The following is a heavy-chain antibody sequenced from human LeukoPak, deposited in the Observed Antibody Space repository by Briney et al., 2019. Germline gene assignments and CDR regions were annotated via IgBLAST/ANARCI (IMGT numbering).Heavy chain of an antibody. D-gene: IGHD3-10*01. Sequence: SETLCLTCIVSGGSMSGYYWSWIRQPPGKGLEWIGHTFSSGATTYNPSLKSRVTISVDTSRSQFSLRLSSVTAADTAVYYCVRASSGTYYTFDYWGQGTLVTVSS. CDR3: VRASSGTYYTFDY. J-gene: IGHJ4*02. CDR2: TFSSGAT. V-gene: IGHV4-59*12. CDR1: GGSMSGYY.